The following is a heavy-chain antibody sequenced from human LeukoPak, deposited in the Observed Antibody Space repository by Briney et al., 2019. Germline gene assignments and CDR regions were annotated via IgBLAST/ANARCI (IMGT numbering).Heavy chain of an antibody. CDR2: IYTSGST. Sequence: XRQXXXKGLEXXGRIYTSGSTNYNPSLKSRVTISVDTSKNQFSLKLSSVTAADTAVYYCASQVYRGRYFDYWGQGTLVTVSS. V-gene: IGHV4-61*02. CDR3: ASQVYRGRYFDY. J-gene: IGHJ4*02. D-gene: IGHD3-10*01.